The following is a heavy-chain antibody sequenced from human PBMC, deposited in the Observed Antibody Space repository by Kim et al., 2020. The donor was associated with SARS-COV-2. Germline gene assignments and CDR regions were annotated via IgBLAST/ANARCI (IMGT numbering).Heavy chain of an antibody. J-gene: IGHJ4*02. CDR2: IYYSGST. D-gene: IGHD3-10*01. CDR1: GGSISSYY. CDR3: ARAGNPVLPKY. Sequence: SETLSLTCTVSGGSISSYYWSWIRQPPGKGLEWIGYIYYSGSTNYNPSLKSRVTISVDTSKNQFSLKLSSVTAADTAVYYCARAGNPVLPKYWGQGTLVTVSS. V-gene: IGHV4-59*01.